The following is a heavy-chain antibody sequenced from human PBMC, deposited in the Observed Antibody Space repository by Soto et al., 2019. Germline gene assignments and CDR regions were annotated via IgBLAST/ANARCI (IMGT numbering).Heavy chain of an antibody. CDR3: ARHPIVGTTLYFDY. V-gene: IGHV4-39*01. CDR2: IYYSGST. CDR1: GGSISSSSDY. Sequence: SETLSLTCTVSGGSISSSSDYWGWIRQPPGKGLEWLAYIYYSGSTYYNPSLKSRITISMDTSKNQVSLRLTSVTAADTAVYYCARHPIVGTTLYFDYRGRGTLVTVSS. D-gene: IGHD1-26*01. J-gene: IGHJ4*02.